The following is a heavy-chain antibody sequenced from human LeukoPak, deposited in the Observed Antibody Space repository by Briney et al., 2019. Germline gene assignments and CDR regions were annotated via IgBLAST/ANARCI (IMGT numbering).Heavy chain of an antibody. Sequence: GASVKVSCKASGYTFTSYGISWVRQAPGQGLEWMGWINPNSGGTDYAQKFQGRVTMTRDTSISTAYMELSRLRSDDTAVYYCARDYYDSSGYYLGAFDIWGQGTMVTVSS. D-gene: IGHD3-22*01. CDR1: GYTFTSYG. CDR2: INPNSGGT. J-gene: IGHJ3*02. V-gene: IGHV1-2*02. CDR3: ARDYYDSSGYYLGAFDI.